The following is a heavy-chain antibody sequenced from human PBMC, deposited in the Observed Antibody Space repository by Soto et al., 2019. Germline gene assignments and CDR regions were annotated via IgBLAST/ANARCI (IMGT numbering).Heavy chain of an antibody. Sequence: QVQLVESGGGVVQPGRSLRLSCAASGFTFSSYGIHLVRQAPGKGLEWVALISYDGTDTYYADSVKGRFTISRDNSKNTLYLQMSSLGPEDTAVYYCVKERYAQLWLEDYGMDVWGQGTTVTV. CDR2: ISYDGTDT. CDR3: VKERYAQLWLEDYGMDV. J-gene: IGHJ6*02. CDR1: GFTFSSYG. D-gene: IGHD5-18*01. V-gene: IGHV3-30*18.